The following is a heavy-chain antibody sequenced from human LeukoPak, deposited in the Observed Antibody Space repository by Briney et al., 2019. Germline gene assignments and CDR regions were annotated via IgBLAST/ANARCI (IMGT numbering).Heavy chain of an antibody. CDR1: GGSISSYY. CDR3: AKDLRNIGGDAFDI. Sequence: PSETLSLTCTVSGGSISSYYWSWVRQAPGKGLEWVSAISGSGGSTYYADSVKGRFTISRDNSKNTLYLQMNSLRAEDTAVYYCAKDLRNIGGDAFDIWGQGTMVTVSS. CDR2: ISGSGGST. D-gene: IGHD2/OR15-2a*01. V-gene: IGHV3-23*01. J-gene: IGHJ3*02.